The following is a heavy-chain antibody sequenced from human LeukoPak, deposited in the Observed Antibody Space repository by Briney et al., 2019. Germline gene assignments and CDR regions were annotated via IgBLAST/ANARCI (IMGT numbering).Heavy chain of an antibody. D-gene: IGHD2-15*01. Sequence: GESLKISCQGSGYSFTSYWIGWVRQMPGKGLEWMGIIYPGDSDTRYSPSFQGQVTISADKSISTAYLQWSSLKASDTAMYYCARSIGYCSGGSCYGYYYGMDVWGQGTTVTVSS. J-gene: IGHJ6*02. CDR1: GYSFTSYW. V-gene: IGHV5-51*01. CDR3: ARSIGYCSGGSCYGYYYGMDV. CDR2: IYPGDSDT.